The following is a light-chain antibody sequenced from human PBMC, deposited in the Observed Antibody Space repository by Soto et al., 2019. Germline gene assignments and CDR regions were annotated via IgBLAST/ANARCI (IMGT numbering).Light chain of an antibody. CDR3: AAWDDSLNVWL. V-gene: IGLV1-44*01. CDR1: SSNIGINS. Sequence: QPVLTQPPSASGTPGQRVTISCSGSSSNIGINSVNWYRQLPGTAPKLLIFSNTQRPSGVPDRFSGSKSGTSASLAISGLQSEDEADYYCAAWDDSLNVWLFGGGTKLTVL. CDR2: SNT. J-gene: IGLJ3*02.